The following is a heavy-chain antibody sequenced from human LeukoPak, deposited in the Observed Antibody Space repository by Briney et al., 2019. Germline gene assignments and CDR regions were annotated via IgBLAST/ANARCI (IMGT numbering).Heavy chain of an antibody. CDR2: INPSGGRT. V-gene: IGHV1-46*01. D-gene: IGHD3-22*01. CDR3: ARGQYYYDSSGYKD. CDR1: GYTFTSYY. Sequence: ASVKVSCKASGYTFTSYYMHWVRQAPGQGLEWMGIINPSGGRTSYAQKFQGRVTMTRDTSISTAYMELSRLRSDDTAVYYCARGQYYYDSSGYKDWGQGTLVTVSS. J-gene: IGHJ4*02.